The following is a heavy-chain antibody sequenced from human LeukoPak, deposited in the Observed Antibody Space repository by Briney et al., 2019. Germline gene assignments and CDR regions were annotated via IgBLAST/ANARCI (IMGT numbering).Heavy chain of an antibody. CDR2: IYPNSGGT. CDR1: GYTFTGYY. CDR3: AREGAYSGSYYDDY. J-gene: IGHJ4*02. V-gene: IGHV1-2*02. Sequence: ASVKVSCKASGYTFTGYYMHWVRQAPGQGLEWMGWIYPNSGGTNYAQKFQGRVTMTRDTSISTAYMELSRLRSDDTAVYYCAREGAYSGSYYDDYWGQGTLVTVSS. D-gene: IGHD1-26*01.